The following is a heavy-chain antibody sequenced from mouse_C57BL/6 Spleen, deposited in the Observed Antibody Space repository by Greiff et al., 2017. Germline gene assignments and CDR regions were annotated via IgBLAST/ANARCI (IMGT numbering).Heavy chain of an antibody. CDR3: ARGHYGSSHWYFDV. Sequence: VKLMESGPGLVAPSQSLSITCTVSGFSLTSSAISWVRQPPGKGLEWLGVIWTGGGTNSTSALKSRLSISKDNSKSQVFLKMNSLQTDDTARYYCARGHYGSSHWYFDVWGTGTTVTVSS. V-gene: IGHV2-9-1*01. CDR2: IWTGGGT. D-gene: IGHD1-1*01. J-gene: IGHJ1*03. CDR1: GFSLTSSA.